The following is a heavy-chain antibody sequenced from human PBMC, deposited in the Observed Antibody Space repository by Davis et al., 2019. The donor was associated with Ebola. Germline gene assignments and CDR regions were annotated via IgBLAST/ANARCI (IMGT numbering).Heavy chain of an antibody. V-gene: IGHV1-69*04. CDR2: IIPIVDTP. D-gene: IGHD2-15*01. CDR3: ARSYYATESYYHDI. CDR1: GGTFSTYG. Sequence: SVKVSCKASGGTFSTYGISWVRQAPGQGLEWMGRIIPIVDTPEYAQMFQGRVTISADISTDTAYMDLRSLRSDDTAVYYCARSYYATESYYHDIWGQGTLVTVSS. J-gene: IGHJ4*02.